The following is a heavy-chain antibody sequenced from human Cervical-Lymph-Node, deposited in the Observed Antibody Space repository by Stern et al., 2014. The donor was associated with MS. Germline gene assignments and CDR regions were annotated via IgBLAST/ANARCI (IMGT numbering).Heavy chain of an antibody. CDR1: GG. J-gene: IGHJ5*02. Sequence: VQLVESGAEVKKPGSSVKVSCKSSGGISWVRQAPGQGLEWMGGVIPFVGISNYAQKFQGRFTITAYTSTNTTYLHRSRLTSADTAVYYCARGSGDNWFDPWGQGTLVTVSS. D-gene: IGHD3-10*01. V-gene: IGHV1-69*17. CDR2: VIPFVGIS. CDR3: ARGSGDNWFDP.